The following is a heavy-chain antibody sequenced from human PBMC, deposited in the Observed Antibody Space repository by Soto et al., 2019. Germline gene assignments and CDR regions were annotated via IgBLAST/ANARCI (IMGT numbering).Heavy chain of an antibody. D-gene: IGHD3-10*01. J-gene: IGHJ6*02. CDR2: IYYSGST. CDR3: ARDTYGSGSYPYYYGMDV. Sequence: SETLSLTCTVSGGSISSGDYYWSWIRQPPGKGLEWIGYIYYSGSTYYNPSLKSRVTISVDTSKNQFSLKLSSVTAADTAVYYCARDTYGSGSYPYYYGMDVWGQGTTVTVSS. V-gene: IGHV4-30-4*01. CDR1: GGSISSGDYY.